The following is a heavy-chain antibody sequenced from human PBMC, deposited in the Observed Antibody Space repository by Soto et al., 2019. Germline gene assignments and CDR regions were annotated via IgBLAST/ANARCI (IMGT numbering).Heavy chain of an antibody. J-gene: IGHJ3*02. V-gene: IGHV1-2*04. CDR1: GYTFTGYY. D-gene: IGHD3-22*01. CDR3: ARAHRPNYYYYDSSGHDAFDI. Sequence: ASVKVSCKASGYTFTGYYMHWVRQAPGQGLEWMGWINPNSGGTNYAQKFQGWVTMTRDTSISTAYMELSRLRSDDTAVYYCARAHRPNYYYYDSSGHDAFDIWGQGTMVTVSS. CDR2: INPNSGGT.